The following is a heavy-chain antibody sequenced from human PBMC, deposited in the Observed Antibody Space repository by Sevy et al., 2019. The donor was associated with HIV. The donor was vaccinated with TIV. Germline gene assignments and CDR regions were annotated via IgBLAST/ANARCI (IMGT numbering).Heavy chain of an antibody. V-gene: IGHV4-39*01. CDR1: GGSISSSSYY. Sequence: SETLSLSCTVSGGSISSSSYYWHWIRLPPGKGLEWIGSIYYTGSTYYSPSLKRRVTISAERSKNQFSLKLTSVTAADTAVYYCARQEYATSPLDYWGQGTLVTVSS. J-gene: IGHJ4*02. CDR3: ARQEYATSPLDY. D-gene: IGHD2-2*01. CDR2: IYYTGST.